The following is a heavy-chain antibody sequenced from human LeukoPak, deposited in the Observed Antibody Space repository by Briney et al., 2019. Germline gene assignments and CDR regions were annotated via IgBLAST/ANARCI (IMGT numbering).Heavy chain of an antibody. D-gene: IGHD3-9*01. J-gene: IGHJ6*02. CDR3: ARVATYDILTGYYYYYYYGMDV. V-gene: IGHV3-7*04. CDR2: IKQDGSEK. CDR1: GFTFSSYW. Sequence: GGSLRLSCAASGFTFSSYWMSWVRQAPGKGLEWVANIKQDGSEKYYVDSVKGRFTISRDNAKNSLYLQMNSLRAEDTAVYYCARVATYDILTGYYYYYYYGMDVWGQGTTVTVSS.